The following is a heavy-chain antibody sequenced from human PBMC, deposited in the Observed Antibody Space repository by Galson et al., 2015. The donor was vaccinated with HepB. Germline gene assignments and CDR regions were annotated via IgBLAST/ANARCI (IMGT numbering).Heavy chain of an antibody. J-gene: IGHJ4*02. V-gene: IGHV3-48*01. D-gene: IGHD2-21*01. CDR1: GSSFSTYS. Sequence: SLRLSCAASGSSFSTYSMNWVRQAPGKGLEWVSYISSAGDTIFYADFEMGRFTISRDNAKSSLYLQMNSLTAEDTAVYYCARVPLDHWGGGGRHFDYWGQGTVVTVSS. CDR2: ISSAGDTI. CDR3: ARVPLDHWGGGGRHFDY.